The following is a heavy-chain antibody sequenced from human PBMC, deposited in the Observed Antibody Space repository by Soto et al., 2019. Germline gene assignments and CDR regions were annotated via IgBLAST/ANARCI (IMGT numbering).Heavy chain of an antibody. D-gene: IGHD3-10*01. Sequence: ASVKVSCKASGYTFTGYYMHWVRQAPGQGLEWMGWINPNSGGTNYAQKFQGWVTMTRDTSISTAYMELSRLRSDDTAVYYCARGGITMVRGVTFSSGYGMDVWGQGTTVTVSS. CDR3: ARGGITMVRGVTFSSGYGMDV. J-gene: IGHJ6*02. CDR1: GYTFTGYY. V-gene: IGHV1-2*04. CDR2: INPNSGGT.